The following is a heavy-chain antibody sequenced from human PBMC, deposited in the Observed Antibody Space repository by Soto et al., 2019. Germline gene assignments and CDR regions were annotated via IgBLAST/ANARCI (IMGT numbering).Heavy chain of an antibody. Sequence: QITLKESGPTLVKPTQTLTLTCTFSGFSLSTNGEGVGWIRQPPGKALEWLALIYWDEDKRYSPSLKTRLTITKDTFTNEVVLTMTNMDPVDTGTYYCAHKGGRGAGMDVWGQGTTVTVSS. CDR3: AHKGGRGAGMDV. CDR2: IYWDEDK. V-gene: IGHV2-5*02. CDR1: GFSLSTNGEG. J-gene: IGHJ6*02. D-gene: IGHD2-15*01.